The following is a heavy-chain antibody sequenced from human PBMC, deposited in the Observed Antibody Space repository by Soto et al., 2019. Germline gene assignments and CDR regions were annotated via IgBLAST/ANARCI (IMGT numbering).Heavy chain of an antibody. V-gene: IGHV3-23*01. CDR2: ISGSGGTT. Sequence: GGSLRLSCAASGFTFSSYAMNWVRQAPGKGLEWVSAISGSGGTTYYADSVKGRLTISRDKSKNTLFLQMNSLRAEDTAIYYCAKELVLDWGLGTLVTVSS. J-gene: IGHJ4*02. CDR3: AKELVLD. D-gene: IGHD3-10*01. CDR1: GFTFSSYA.